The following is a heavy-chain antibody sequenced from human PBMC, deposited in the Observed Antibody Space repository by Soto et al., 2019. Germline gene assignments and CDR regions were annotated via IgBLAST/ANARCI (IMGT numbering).Heavy chain of an antibody. CDR3: ARDLTGIVGATGQGEGYFQH. CDR2: IYHSGST. J-gene: IGHJ1*01. V-gene: IGHV4-30-2*01. D-gene: IGHD1-26*01. CDR1: GGSISSGGYS. Sequence: SETLSLTCAVSGGSISSGGYSWSWIRQPPGKGLEWIGYIYHSGSTYYNPSLKSRVTISVDRSKNQFSLKLSSVTAADTAVYYCARDLTGIVGATGQGEGYFQHWGQGTLVTVSS.